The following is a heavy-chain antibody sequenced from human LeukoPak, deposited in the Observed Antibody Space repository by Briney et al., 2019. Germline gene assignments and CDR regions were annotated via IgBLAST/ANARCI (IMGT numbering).Heavy chain of an antibody. CDR2: IKQDGSEK. Sequence: GGPLRLSCAASGFTFSSYWMSWVRQAPGKGLEWVANIKQDGSEKYYVDSVKGRFTISRDNAKNSLYLQMNSLRAEDTAVYYCARDSSGSYYSAFDYWGQGTLVTVSS. D-gene: IGHD1-26*01. V-gene: IGHV3-7*01. CDR1: GFTFSSYW. CDR3: ARDSSGSYYSAFDY. J-gene: IGHJ4*02.